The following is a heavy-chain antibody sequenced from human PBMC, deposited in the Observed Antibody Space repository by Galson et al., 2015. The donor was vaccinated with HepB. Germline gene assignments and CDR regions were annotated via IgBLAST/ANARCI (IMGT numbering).Heavy chain of an antibody. CDR3: AKVKWEPLPFDY. CDR1: GFTFSSYS. V-gene: IGHV3-23*01. CDR2: ISGSGGST. D-gene: IGHD1-26*01. Sequence: SLRLSCAASGFTFSSYSMSWVRQAPGKGLEWVSSISGSGGSTYYADSVKGRFTISRDRSKNTVYLQMSSLRAEDTAVYYCAKVKWEPLPFDYWGRGTLVTVSS. J-gene: IGHJ4*02.